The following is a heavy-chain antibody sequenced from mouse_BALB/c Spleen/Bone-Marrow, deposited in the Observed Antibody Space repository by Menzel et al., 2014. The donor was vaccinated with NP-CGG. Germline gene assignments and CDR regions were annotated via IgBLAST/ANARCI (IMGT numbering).Heavy chain of an antibody. CDR2: INPRTGYT. D-gene: IGHD1-2*01. V-gene: IGHV1-7*01. CDR3: ARAPLLRLRNYFDY. Sequence: VKLQESGAELAKPGASVKMSCKASGYTFXSYWMHRVKQRPGQGLEWIGYINPRTGYTEYNQKFKDKATLTADKSSSTAYMQLSSLTSEDSAVYYCARAPLLRLRNYFDYWGQGTTLTVSP. CDR1: GYTFXSYW. J-gene: IGHJ2*01.